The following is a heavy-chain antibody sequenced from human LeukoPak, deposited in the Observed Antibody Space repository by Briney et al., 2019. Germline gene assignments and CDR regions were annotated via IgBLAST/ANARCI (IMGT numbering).Heavy chain of an antibody. J-gene: IGHJ4*02. CDR2: ISDDGSRT. CDR3: ARGNGPGSFLIDY. V-gene: IGHV3-30-3*01. Sequence: PGGSLRLCAASGFTFSTYAVHWVRQAPGKGLEWVAIISDDGSRTYYSNSVKGRFTISRDNSRNTLYLQMNSLRPEDTAVYYCARGNGPGSFLIDYWGQGTLVTVSS. D-gene: IGHD3-10*01. CDR1: GFTFSTYA.